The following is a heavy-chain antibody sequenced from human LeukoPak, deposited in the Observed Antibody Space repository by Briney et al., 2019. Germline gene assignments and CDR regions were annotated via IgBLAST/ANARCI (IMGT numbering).Heavy chain of an antibody. CDR3: AKDLQYYYDSSGYYDAFDI. D-gene: IGHD3-22*01. V-gene: IGHV3-23*01. Sequence: GGSLRLSCAASGFTFSSYAMSWVRQAPGKGLEWVSAISGSGGSTYYADSVKGRLTISRDNSKNTLYLQMNSLRAEDTAVYYCAKDLQYYYDSSGYYDAFDIWGQGTMVTVSS. CDR2: ISGSGGST. J-gene: IGHJ3*02. CDR1: GFTFSSYA.